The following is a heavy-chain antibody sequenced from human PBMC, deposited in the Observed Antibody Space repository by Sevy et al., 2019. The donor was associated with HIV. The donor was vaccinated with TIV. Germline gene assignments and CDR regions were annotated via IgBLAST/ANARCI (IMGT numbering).Heavy chain of an antibody. D-gene: IGHD5-18*01. Sequence: GGSLRLSCAASGFTFSSYWMNWVRQAPGKGLEWVANINQDGSEKYYVDSVKGRFTISRDNAKNSVYVQMDSLIAEDTAVYYCVREANVYSTHDDYWGQGTLVTVSS. V-gene: IGHV3-7*01. CDR3: VREANVYSTHDDY. CDR2: INQDGSEK. CDR1: GFTFSSYW. J-gene: IGHJ4*02.